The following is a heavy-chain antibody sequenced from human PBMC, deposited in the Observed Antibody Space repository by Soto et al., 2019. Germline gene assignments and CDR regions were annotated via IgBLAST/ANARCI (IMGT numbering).Heavy chain of an antibody. CDR2: ISAYNGNT. Sequence: ASVKVSCKASGYTFTSYGIRWVRQAPGQGLEWMGWISAYNGNTNYAQKLQGRVTMTTDTSTSTAYMELRSLRSDDTAVYYCARVDWLGSGSRWFDPWGQGTLVTVSS. CDR3: ARVDWLGSGSRWFDP. J-gene: IGHJ5*02. V-gene: IGHV1-18*01. D-gene: IGHD3-9*01. CDR1: GYTFTSYG.